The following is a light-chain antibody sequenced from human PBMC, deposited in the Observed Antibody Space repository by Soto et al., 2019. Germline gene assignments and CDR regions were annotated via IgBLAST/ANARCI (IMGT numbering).Light chain of an antibody. V-gene: IGLV2-14*01. Sequence: QSVLTQPASVSGSPGQSITISCTGTSSDVGAYYYVSWYQQHPGTAPKLIIYDVSNRPSGVSNRFSGSKSGNTASLTISGVQVEDEADYYCSSYTTSSTVVFGGGTKVTVL. CDR3: SSYTTSSTVV. CDR1: SSDVGAYYY. CDR2: DVS. J-gene: IGLJ3*02.